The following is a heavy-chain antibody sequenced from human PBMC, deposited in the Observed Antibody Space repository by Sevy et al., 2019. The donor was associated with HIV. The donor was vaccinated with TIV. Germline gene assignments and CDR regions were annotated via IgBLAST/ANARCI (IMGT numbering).Heavy chain of an antibody. CDR2: IYYNGHI. Sequence: SETLSLTCTVSGGSITSLYWNWIRQPPGKGLEWIANIYYNGHINYNPSLNSRVTLSLDTSKNQFSLRLSSVTAADTAMYYCAGENAWGRGYSWGQGTLVTLSS. CDR3: AGENAWGRGYS. D-gene: IGHD1-26*01. V-gene: IGHV4-59*08. CDR1: GGSITSLY. J-gene: IGHJ4*02.